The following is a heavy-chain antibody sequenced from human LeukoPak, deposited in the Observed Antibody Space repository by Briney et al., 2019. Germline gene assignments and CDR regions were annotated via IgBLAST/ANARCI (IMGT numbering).Heavy chain of an antibody. CDR2: INPSRGST. CDR3: TRGVQLERRYYNWFDP. CDR1: GYTFTNYY. V-gene: IGHV1-46*01. J-gene: IGHJ5*02. Sequence: ASEKVSCKASGYTFTNYYVHWVRQAPGQGLEWMGMINPSRGSTSYAQKFQGGLTMTRDTSTSTVYMELSSLRSEDTAVYYCTRGVQLERRYYNWFDPWGQGTLVTVSS. D-gene: IGHD1-1*01.